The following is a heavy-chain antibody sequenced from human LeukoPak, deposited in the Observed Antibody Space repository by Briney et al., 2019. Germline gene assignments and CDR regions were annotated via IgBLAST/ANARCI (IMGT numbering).Heavy chain of an antibody. CDR2: MSPNSGST. Sequence: GASVKVSCKASGYTFTNYVINWVRHATGHGFEWVGWMSPNSGSTGYAQKFQGRVTMTRNIFMSTAYMELSSLRSEDTAVYYCARDYGGNSGWFDPWGQGTLVTVSS. J-gene: IGHJ5*02. D-gene: IGHD4-23*01. V-gene: IGHV1-8*01. CDR1: GYTFTNYV. CDR3: ARDYGGNSGWFDP.